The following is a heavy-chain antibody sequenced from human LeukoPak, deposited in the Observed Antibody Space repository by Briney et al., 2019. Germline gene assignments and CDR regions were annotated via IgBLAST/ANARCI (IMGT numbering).Heavy chain of an antibody. V-gene: IGHV4-59*01. D-gene: IGHD3-16*01. Sequence: SETLSLTCTVSGGSISSYYWTWIRQPPGKGLEWIGYIHYSGSTNYKPSLKSRVTLSVDTSKNQFSLKMTSVTAADTAVYYCARGGGPPSYLDFWGQGALVTVSS. J-gene: IGHJ4*02. CDR2: IHYSGST. CDR3: ARGGGPPSYLDF. CDR1: GGSISSYY.